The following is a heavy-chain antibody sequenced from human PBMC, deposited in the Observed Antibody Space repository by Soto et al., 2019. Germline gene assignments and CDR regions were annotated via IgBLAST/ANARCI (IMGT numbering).Heavy chain of an antibody. CDR3: AKNQGVELVPLATVDWFDP. CDR1: GFIFENFG. D-gene: IGHD1-1*01. V-gene: IGHV3-23*01. CDR2: ISGSGSKK. J-gene: IGHJ5*02. Sequence: GGSLRLSCAASGFIFENFGMSWVRQAPGKGLEWISSISGSGSKKYYADSVKGRFTISRDNSKSTVYLELNNLSAEDTAVYHCAKNQGVELVPLATVDWFDPWGQGSVVTVSS.